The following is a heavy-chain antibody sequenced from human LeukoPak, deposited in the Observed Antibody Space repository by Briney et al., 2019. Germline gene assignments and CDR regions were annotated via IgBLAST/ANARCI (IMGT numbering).Heavy chain of an antibody. Sequence: PGGSLRLSCAASGFTFSSYDMHWVRQATEKGLEWVSAIGTAGDTYYPGSVKGRFSISRENAKNSLYLQMNSLRAGDTAVYYCTRADLRITMSYYFDYWGQGTLVTVSS. CDR1: GFTFSSYD. CDR3: TRADLRITMSYYFDY. CDR2: IGTAGDT. D-gene: IGHD3-10*02. J-gene: IGHJ4*02. V-gene: IGHV3-13*01.